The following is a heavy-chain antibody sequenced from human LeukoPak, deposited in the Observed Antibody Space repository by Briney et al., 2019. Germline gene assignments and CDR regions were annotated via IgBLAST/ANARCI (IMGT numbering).Heavy chain of an antibody. CDR1: GVTFSSYE. CDR3: ARLPTMVRGVIPSFDP. V-gene: IGHV3-48*03. Sequence: GGSLRLSCAASGVTFSSYEMNWVRQAPGKGLEWVSYISSSGSTIYYADSVKGRFTISRDNAKNSPYLQMNSLRAEDTAVYYCARLPTMVRGVIPSFDPWGQGTLVTVSS. J-gene: IGHJ5*02. CDR2: ISSSGSTI. D-gene: IGHD3-10*01.